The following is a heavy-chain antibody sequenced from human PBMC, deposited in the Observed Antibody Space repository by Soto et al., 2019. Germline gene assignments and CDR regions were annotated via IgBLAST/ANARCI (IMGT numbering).Heavy chain of an antibody. CDR2: IYHVGST. Sequence: QVQLQESGPGLVKPSGTLSLTCTVTSGSISSNNWWSWVRQSPGQGLEWIGEIYHVGSTNFNPSLMNRITVSVDTSRNQSSLRLRSVTAADTAVYYCAGESGSITFRGPFDVWGQGPLVTVAS. J-gene: IGHJ3*01. CDR3: AGESGSITFRGPFDV. V-gene: IGHV4-4*02. CDR1: SGSISSNNW. D-gene: IGHD3-16*01.